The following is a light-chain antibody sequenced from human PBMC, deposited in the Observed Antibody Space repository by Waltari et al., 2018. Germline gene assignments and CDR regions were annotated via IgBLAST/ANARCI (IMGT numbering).Light chain of an antibody. Sequence: EIVMTQSPATLSVSPGERATLSCRASQSIASNLAWNQQKFGQPPRLLIYGASTRATGFPARFSGSGSGTEFTLTISSLQSEDFAVYYCQQYNNWPGTFGQGTKLEIK. CDR3: QQYNNWPGT. V-gene: IGKV3-15*01. CDR1: QSIASN. J-gene: IGKJ2*02. CDR2: GAS.